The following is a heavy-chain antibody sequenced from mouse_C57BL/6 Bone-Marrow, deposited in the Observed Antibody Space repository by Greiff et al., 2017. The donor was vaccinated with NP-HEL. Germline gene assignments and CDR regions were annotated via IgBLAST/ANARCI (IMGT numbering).Heavy chain of an antibody. Sequence: QQSCKASGYTFTSYWMHWVKQRPGRGLEWIGRIDPNSGGTKYNEKFKSKATLTVDKPSSTAYMQLSSLTSEDSAVYYCARNGYDGFPFDYWGQGTTLTVSS. D-gene: IGHD2-2*01. V-gene: IGHV1-72*01. CDR3: ARNGYDGFPFDY. J-gene: IGHJ2*01. CDR1: GYTFTSYW. CDR2: IDPNSGGT.